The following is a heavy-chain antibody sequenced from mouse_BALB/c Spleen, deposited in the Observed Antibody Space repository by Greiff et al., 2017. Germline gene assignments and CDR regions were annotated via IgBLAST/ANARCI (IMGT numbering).Heavy chain of an antibody. D-gene: IGHD4-1*01. J-gene: IGHJ3*01. CDR2: IDPENGNT. V-gene: IGHV14-1*02. CDR3: ARFWDRFAY. CDR1: GFNIKDYY. Sequence: EVQLQQSGAELVRPGALVKLSCKASGFNIKDYYMHWVKQRPEQGLEWIGWIDPENGNTIYDPKFQGKATITADTSSNTAYLQLSSLTSEDTAVYYCARFWDRFAYWGQGTLVTVSA.